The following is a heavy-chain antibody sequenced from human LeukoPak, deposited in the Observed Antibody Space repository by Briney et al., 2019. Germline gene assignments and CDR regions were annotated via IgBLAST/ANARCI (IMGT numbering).Heavy chain of an antibody. Sequence: ASVKVSCRASGYTFTSYDINWVRQATGQGLEWMGWMNPNSGNTGYAQKFQGRVTMTRNTSISAAYMELSSLRSEDTAVYYCARRSFDWLLSGWFDPWGQGTLVTVSS. CDR3: ARRSFDWLLSGWFDP. CDR2: MNPNSGNT. V-gene: IGHV1-8*01. D-gene: IGHD3-9*01. J-gene: IGHJ5*02. CDR1: GYTFTSYD.